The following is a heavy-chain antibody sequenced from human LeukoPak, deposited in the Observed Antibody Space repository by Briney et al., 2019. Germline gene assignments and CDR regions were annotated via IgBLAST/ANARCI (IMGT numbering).Heavy chain of an antibody. CDR3: SRDATGDH. V-gene: IGHV3-72*01. J-gene: IGHJ4*02. CDR2: SRNRAKSYTT. CDR1: GFTVSSSL. Sequence: PGGSLRLSCAAAGFTVSSSLLNWVRQAPGKGLEWVGRSRNRAKSYTTDYAASVKGRFTISRDDSKSTLYLQMNSLETEDTAVYYCSRDATGDHWGQGTLVSVSS.